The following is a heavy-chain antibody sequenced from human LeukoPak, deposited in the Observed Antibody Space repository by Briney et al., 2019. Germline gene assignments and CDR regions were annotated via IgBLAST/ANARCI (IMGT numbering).Heavy chain of an antibody. Sequence: SETLSLTCAVYGGSFSGYYWSWIRQPPGKGLEWIGEINHSGSTNYNPSLKSRVTISVDTSKNQFSLKLSSVTAADTAVYYCARFNSGGWYSHWGRGTLVTVSS. CDR3: ARFNSGGWYSH. D-gene: IGHD6-19*01. CDR2: INHSGST. V-gene: IGHV4-34*01. J-gene: IGHJ4*02. CDR1: GGSFSGYY.